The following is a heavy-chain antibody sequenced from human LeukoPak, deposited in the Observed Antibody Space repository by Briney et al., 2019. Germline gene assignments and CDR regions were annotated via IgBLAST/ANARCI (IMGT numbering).Heavy chain of an antibody. Sequence: QTGGSLRLSCAASGFTFSSYAMSWVRQAPGKGLEWVSAISGSGGSTYYADSVKGRFTTSRDNSKNTLYLQMNSLRAEDTAVYYCAKAGGSGHNWFDPWGQGTLVTVSS. CDR2: ISGSGGST. J-gene: IGHJ5*02. CDR1: GFTFSSYA. D-gene: IGHD2-15*01. CDR3: AKAGGSGHNWFDP. V-gene: IGHV3-23*01.